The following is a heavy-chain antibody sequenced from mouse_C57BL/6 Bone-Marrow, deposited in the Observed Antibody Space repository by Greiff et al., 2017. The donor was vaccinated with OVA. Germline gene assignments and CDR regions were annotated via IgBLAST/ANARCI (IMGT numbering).Heavy chain of an antibody. CDR1: GYTFTDYY. J-gene: IGHJ2*01. V-gene: IGHV1-76*01. CDR2: IYPGSGNT. CDR3: ARSRAGTDFDY. Sequence: QVQLQQSGAELMKPGASVKLSCKATGYTFTDYYINWVKQRPGQGLEWIARIYPGSGNTYYNEKFKGKATLTAEKSSSTAYMQLSSLTSEDSAVYFCARSRAGTDFDYWGQGTTLTVSS. D-gene: IGHD4-1*01.